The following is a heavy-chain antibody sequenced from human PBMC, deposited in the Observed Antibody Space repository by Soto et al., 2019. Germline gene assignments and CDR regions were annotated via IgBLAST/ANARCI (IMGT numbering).Heavy chain of an antibody. V-gene: IGHV3-9*01. D-gene: IGHD6-13*01. CDR1: GFTFDDYA. J-gene: IGHJ4*02. CDR3: AKGGAAAGTQEIDY. CDR2: ISWNSGSI. Sequence: GGSLSLSCAASGFTFDDYAMHWVRQAPGKGLERVSGISWNSGSIGYADSVKGRFTISRDNAKNSLYLQMNSLRAEDTALYYCAKGGAAAGTQEIDYWGQGTLVTVSS.